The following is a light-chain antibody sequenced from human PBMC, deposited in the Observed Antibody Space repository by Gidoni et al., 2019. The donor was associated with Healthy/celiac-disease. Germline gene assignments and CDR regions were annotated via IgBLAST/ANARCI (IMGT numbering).Light chain of an antibody. CDR3: QQYGSSPWT. CDR2: GAS. V-gene: IGKV3-20*01. CDR1: QSVSSSY. Sequence: EIVFTQSPGTLSFSPGERATLSFRASQSVSSSYLAWYQQKPGQAPRLLIYGASSRATGIPDRVSGSGSGTDFTLTISRMEPEEFAVYYCQQYGSSPWTFGQGTKVEIK. J-gene: IGKJ1*01.